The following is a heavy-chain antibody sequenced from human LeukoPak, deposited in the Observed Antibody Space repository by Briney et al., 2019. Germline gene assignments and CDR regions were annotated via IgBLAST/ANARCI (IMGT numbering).Heavy chain of an antibody. CDR3: ARDDPKNYFDY. J-gene: IGHJ4*02. CDR2: IYHSGST. CDR1: GGSISSSNW. V-gene: IGHV4-4*02. D-gene: IGHD2/OR15-2a*01. Sequence: SETLSLTCAVSGGSISSSNWWSWVRQPPGKGLEWIGEIYHSGSTNYNPSPKSRVTISVDTSKNQFSLKLSSVTAADTAVYYCARDDPKNYFDYWGQGTLVTVSS.